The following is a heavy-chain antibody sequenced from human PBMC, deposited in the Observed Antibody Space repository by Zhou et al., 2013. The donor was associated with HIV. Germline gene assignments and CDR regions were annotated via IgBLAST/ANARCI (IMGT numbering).Heavy chain of an antibody. Sequence: QVQLVQSGAEVKKPGSSVKVSCKASGGTFSSYAISWVRQAPGQGLEWMGRIIPIFGTANYAQKFQGRVTITADESTSTAYMELSSLRSEDTAVYYCARDVGTFSTTAKYTALALGAFDIWGQGTMVTVSS. CDR1: GGTFSSYA. CDR2: IIPIFGTA. D-gene: IGHD5-18*01. CDR3: ARDVGTFSTTAKYTALALGAFDI. V-gene: IGHV1-69*13. J-gene: IGHJ3*02.